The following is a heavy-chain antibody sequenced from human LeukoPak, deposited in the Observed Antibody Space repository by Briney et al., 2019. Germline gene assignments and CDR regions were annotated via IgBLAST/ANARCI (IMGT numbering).Heavy chain of an antibody. CDR2: ISGSGGST. Sequence: PGGSLGLSCAASGFTVSSNYMSWVRQAPGKGLEWVSAISGSGGSTYYADSVKGRFTISRDNSKNTLYLQMNSLRAEDTAVYYCAKDPSYSSSWSVWWFDPWGQGTLVTVSS. V-gene: IGHV3-23*01. J-gene: IGHJ5*02. D-gene: IGHD6-13*01. CDR1: GFTVSSNY. CDR3: AKDPSYSSSWSVWWFDP.